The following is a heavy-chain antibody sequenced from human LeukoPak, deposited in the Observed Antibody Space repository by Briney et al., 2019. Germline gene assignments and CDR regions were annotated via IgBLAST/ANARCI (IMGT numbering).Heavy chain of an antibody. D-gene: IGHD3-22*01. CDR3: ARHAYYYDRSGSYEAFDI. J-gene: IGHJ3*02. CDR1: GGSISSSHW. CDR2: IYHGGST. V-gene: IGHV4-4*02. Sequence: KTSETLSLTCAVSGGSISSSHWWNWVRQPPGKGLEWIGEIYHGGSTNYNSTLKSRVTISVDKSKNQFSLKLSSVTAADTAVYYCARHAYYYDRSGSYEAFDIWGQGTMVTVSS.